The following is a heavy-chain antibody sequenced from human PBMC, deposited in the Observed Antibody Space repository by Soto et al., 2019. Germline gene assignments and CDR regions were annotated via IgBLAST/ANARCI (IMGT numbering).Heavy chain of an antibody. Sequence: PGGSVRLSCAASGFTLSSYGMHWVRQAPGKGLERVAVISYDGSNKYYADSVKGRFTISRDNPKNTLYLQMNSLRAEDTAVYYCAKDQTMIVVSPDYWGQGTLGTVCS. CDR2: ISYDGSNK. J-gene: IGHJ4*02. CDR1: GFTLSSYG. D-gene: IGHD3-22*01. CDR3: AKDQTMIVVSPDY. V-gene: IGHV3-30*18.